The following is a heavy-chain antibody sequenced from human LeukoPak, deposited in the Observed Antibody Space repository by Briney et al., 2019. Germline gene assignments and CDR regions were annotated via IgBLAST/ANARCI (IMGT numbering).Heavy chain of an antibody. CDR1: GGSISSYY. Sequence: SETLSLACTVSGGSISSYYWTWIRQPPGKGLEWIGYIYYSGSTNYNPSLKSRVTISVDTSNNQFSLKLTSVTAADTAVYYCARGVNSGYFDYCGQGTLVTVSS. CDR3: ARGVNSGYFDY. D-gene: IGHD1-26*01. CDR2: IYYSGST. V-gene: IGHV4-59*01. J-gene: IGHJ4*02.